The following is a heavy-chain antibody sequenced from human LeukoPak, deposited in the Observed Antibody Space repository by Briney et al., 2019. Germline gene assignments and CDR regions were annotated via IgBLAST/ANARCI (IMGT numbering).Heavy chain of an antibody. CDR2: IDHSGST. J-gene: IGHJ4*02. Sequence: SETLSLTCAVYGGSFSGYYWSWICQPPGKGLEWIGEIDHSGSTNYNPSLKSRVTISVDTSKNQFSLKLSSVTAADTAVYYCARGGLGGNPFDYWGQGTLVTVSS. D-gene: IGHD2-15*01. CDR3: ARGGLGGNPFDY. CDR1: GGSFSGYY. V-gene: IGHV4-34*01.